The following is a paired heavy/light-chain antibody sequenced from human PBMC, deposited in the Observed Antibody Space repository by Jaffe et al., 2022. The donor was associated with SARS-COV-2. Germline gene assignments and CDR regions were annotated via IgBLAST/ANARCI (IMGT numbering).Heavy chain of an antibody. CDR1: GFTVSDNY. CDR3: ARDLGAVGYCPSGSCAASGN. CDR2: IYSGGTT. V-gene: IGHV3-66*02. D-gene: IGHD2-15*01. Sequence: EVQVVESGGGLVQPGGSLRLSCAASGFTVSDNYMSWVRQAPGKGLEWVSVIYSGGTTLYTDSVKGRFTISRDNSKNTLYLQMNSLRTEDTAVYYCARDLGAVGYCPSGSCAASGNWGQGTLVTVSS. J-gene: IGHJ4*02.
Light chain of an antibody. V-gene: IGKV1-5*03. CDR1: QFISFY. J-gene: IGKJ1*01. CDR2: KAS. CDR3: HQYNSYPWT. Sequence: DIQMTQSPSTLSASVGDRVTITCRASQFISFYLAWFQQKPGKAPKLLISKASTLESGVPSRFSGSGSGTEFTLTISSLQPDDFASYYCHQYNSYPWTFGQGTKVDIK.